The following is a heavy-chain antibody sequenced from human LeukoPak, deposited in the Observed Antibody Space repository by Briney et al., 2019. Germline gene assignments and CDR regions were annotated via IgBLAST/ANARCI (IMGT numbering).Heavy chain of an antibody. CDR2: IRYDGSNK. Sequence: GGSLRLSCAASGFTFSSYSMNWVRQAPGKGLEWVAFIRYDGSNKYYADSVKGRFTISRDNSKNTLYLQMNSLRAEDTAVYYCANVDCSSTSCYSPMTPFDYWGQGTLVTVSS. J-gene: IGHJ4*02. CDR1: GFTFSSYS. V-gene: IGHV3-30*02. CDR3: ANVDCSSTSCYSPMTPFDY. D-gene: IGHD2-2*01.